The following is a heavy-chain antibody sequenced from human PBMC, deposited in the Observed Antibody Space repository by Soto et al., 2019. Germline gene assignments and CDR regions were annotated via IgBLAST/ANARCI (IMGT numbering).Heavy chain of an antibody. D-gene: IGHD5-12*01. Sequence: EVQLVESGGGLVKPGGSLRLSCAASGFTFSSYSMNWVRQAPGEGLEWVSSISSSSSYIYYADSVKGRFTISRDNAKNSLYLQMNSLRAEDTAVYYCARKYSGYDLAYFDYWGQGTLVTVSS. CDR3: ARKYSGYDLAYFDY. CDR2: ISSSSSYI. V-gene: IGHV3-21*01. CDR1: GFTFSSYS. J-gene: IGHJ4*02.